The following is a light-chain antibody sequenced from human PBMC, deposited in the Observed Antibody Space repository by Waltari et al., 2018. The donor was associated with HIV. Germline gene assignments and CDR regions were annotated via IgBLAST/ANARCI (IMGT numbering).Light chain of an antibody. V-gene: IGKV4-1*01. Sequence: DIVMTQSPNSLAVSLGERATINWRSSRTILYSSENADCLAWYQEKPGQSPKVLNYWASTRASGVPDRFSGSGSGTNFSLTISALQSCDVSLYYCQQYYTPGPTFGGGTKVEIK. J-gene: IGKJ4*02. CDR2: WAS. CDR1: RTILYSSENADC. CDR3: QQYYTPGPT.